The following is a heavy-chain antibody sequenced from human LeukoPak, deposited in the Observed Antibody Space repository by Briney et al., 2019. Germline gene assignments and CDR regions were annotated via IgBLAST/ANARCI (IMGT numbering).Heavy chain of an antibody. CDR2: INPSGSP. Sequence: SETLSLTCAVYGASLSRYYWTCIRQTPRKGLEWLAGINPSGSPDYNPSLKSRATISVDTSKNQFSLRLASVTAADTAVYYCASVRHDPLEYYYYVDVWGKGTTVTVSS. CDR1: GASLSRYY. V-gene: IGHV4-34*01. CDR3: ASVRHDPLEYYYYVDV. J-gene: IGHJ6*03. D-gene: IGHD2/OR15-2a*01.